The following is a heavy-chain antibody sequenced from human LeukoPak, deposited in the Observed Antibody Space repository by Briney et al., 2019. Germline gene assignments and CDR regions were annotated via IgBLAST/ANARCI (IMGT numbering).Heavy chain of an antibody. CDR2: INHDGSER. V-gene: IGHV3-7*03. CDR3: ARVLHYPSTGYLSCLDN. Sequence: GGSLRLSSEAPGLIFTAYWMTWVRQVPAKGLERVAKINHDGSERYYADSVKGRFTISRDNSKESLFLQMNGLRVDDTAAYFCARVLHYPSTGYLSCLDNWGQGTQVTVSS. J-gene: IGHJ4*02. D-gene: IGHD3-9*01. CDR1: GLIFTAYW.